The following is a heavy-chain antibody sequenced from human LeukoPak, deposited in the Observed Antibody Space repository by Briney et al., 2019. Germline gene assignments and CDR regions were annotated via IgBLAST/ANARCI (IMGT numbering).Heavy chain of an antibody. CDR3: ATGPRSGVVIVDLDY. J-gene: IGHJ4*02. V-gene: IGHV1-24*01. CDR1: GYTLTELS. Sequence: ASVKVSCKVSGYTLTELSMHWVRQAPGKGLEWMGGFDPEDGGTIYAQKFQGRVTMTEDTSTDTAYMELSSLRSEDTAVYYCATGPRSGVVIVDLDYWGQGTLVSVSS. CDR2: FDPEDGGT. D-gene: IGHD3-3*01.